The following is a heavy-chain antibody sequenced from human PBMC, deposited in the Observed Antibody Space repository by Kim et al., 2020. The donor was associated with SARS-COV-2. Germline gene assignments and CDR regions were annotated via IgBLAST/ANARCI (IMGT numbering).Heavy chain of an antibody. CDR3: VAEIGGRCFGH. V-gene: IGHV3-30*01. D-gene: IGHD2-15*01. Sequence: YPGSMKGRFTISRDDAKSTLYTQMNSLRPEDTAVYFCVAEIGGRCFGHWGQGALVTVSS. J-gene: IGHJ4*02.